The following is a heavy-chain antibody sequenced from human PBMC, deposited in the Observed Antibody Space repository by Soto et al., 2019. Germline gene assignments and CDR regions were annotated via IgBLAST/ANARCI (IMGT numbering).Heavy chain of an antibody. CDR2: ISAYNGNT. V-gene: IGHV1-18*01. Sequence: ASVKVSCKASGYTFTSYGISWVRQAPGQGLEWMGRISAYNGNTNYAQKLQGRVTMTTDTSTSTAYMELRSLRSDDTAVYYCARDFGPSLYWYFDLWGRGTLVTVSS. J-gene: IGHJ2*01. CDR1: GYTFTSYG. CDR3: ARDFGPSLYWYFDL. D-gene: IGHD3-16*02.